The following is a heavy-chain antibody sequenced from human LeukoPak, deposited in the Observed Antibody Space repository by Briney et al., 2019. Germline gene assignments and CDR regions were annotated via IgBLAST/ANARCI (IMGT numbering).Heavy chain of an antibody. Sequence: GGSLRLSCAASGFTFSSYGMHWVRQAPGKGLEWVAVIWYDRSNKYYADSVKGRFTISRDNSKNTLYLQMNSLRAEDTAVYYCARVPMVYAIEGIDYWGQGTLVTVSS. CDR3: ARVPMVYAIEGIDY. J-gene: IGHJ4*02. CDR2: IWYDRSNK. D-gene: IGHD2-8*01. V-gene: IGHV3-33*01. CDR1: GFTFSSYG.